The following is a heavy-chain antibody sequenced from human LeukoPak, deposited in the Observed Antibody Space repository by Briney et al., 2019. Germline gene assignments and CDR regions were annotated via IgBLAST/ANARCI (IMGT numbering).Heavy chain of an antibody. CDR3: ARGGGAVKDARYSSGWYYFDY. V-gene: IGHV1-18*01. D-gene: IGHD6-19*01. CDR2: ISAYNGNT. CDR1: GYTYSSYG. J-gene: IGHJ4*02. Sequence: GASVKVSCKASGYTYSSYGISWVRQAPGQGLEWMGWISAYNGNTNYAQKLQGRVTMTTDTSTSTAYMELRSLRSDDTAVYFCARGGGAVKDARYSSGWYYFDYWGQGTLVTVSS.